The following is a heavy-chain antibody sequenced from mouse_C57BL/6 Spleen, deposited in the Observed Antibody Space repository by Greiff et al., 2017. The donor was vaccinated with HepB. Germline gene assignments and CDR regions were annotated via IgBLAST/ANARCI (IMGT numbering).Heavy chain of an antibody. D-gene: IGHD1-1*01. CDR1: GFSLTSYG. J-gene: IGHJ3*01. CDR3: ARNYGSENAWFAY. CDR2: IWSGGST. Sequence: VKLMESGPGLVQPSQSLSITCTVSGFSLTSYGVHWVRQSPGKGLEWLGVIWSGGSTDYNAAFISRLSISKDNSKSQVFFKMNSLQADDTAIYYCARNYGSENAWFAYWGQGTLVTVSA. V-gene: IGHV2-2*01.